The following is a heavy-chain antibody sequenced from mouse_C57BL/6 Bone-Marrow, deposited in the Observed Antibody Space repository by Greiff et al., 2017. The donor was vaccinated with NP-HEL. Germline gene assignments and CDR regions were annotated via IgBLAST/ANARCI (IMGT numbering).Heavy chain of an antibody. CDR1: GYSITSGYY. CDR2: ISYDGSN. CDR3: ARGRLGVDY. D-gene: IGHD3-2*02. J-gene: IGHJ2*01. V-gene: IGHV3-6*01. Sequence: EVQLVESGPGLVKPSQSLSLTCSVTGYSITSGYYWNWIRQFPGNKLEWMGYISYDGSNNYNPSLKNRISITRDTSKNQFFLKLNSVTTEDTATYYCARGRLGVDYWGQGTTLTVSS.